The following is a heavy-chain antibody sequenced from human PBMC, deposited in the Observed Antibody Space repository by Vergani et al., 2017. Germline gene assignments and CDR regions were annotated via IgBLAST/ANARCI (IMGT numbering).Heavy chain of an antibody. CDR2: IWYDGSNK. CDR1: GFTFSSYG. D-gene: IGHD2-21*02. CDR3: ARESYCGGDCSYFDY. J-gene: IGHJ4*02. V-gene: IGHV3-33*01. Sequence: QVQLVESGGGVVQPGRSLRLSCAASGFTFSSYGMHWVRQAPGKGLEWVAVIWYDGSNKYYEDSVKGRFTISRDNSKNTLYLQMNSLRAEDTAVYYCARESYCGGDCSYFDYWGQGTLVTVSS.